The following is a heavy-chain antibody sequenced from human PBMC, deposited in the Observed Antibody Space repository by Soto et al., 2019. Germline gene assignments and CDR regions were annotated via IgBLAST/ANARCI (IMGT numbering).Heavy chain of an antibody. Sequence: LDTLSLTCAVHGGSFSCYYWPCIRPPPGKGLEWIGEIYHSGSTNYNPSLKSRVSISVDKSKNQFALKLSSVTAADTAVYYCARYPDSSRYYPRWYYYGMDVRGQGTTVS. CDR2: IYHSGST. V-gene: IGHV4-34*01. D-gene: IGHD3-22*01. CDR3: ARYPDSSRYYPRWYYYGMDV. CDR1: GGSFSCYY. J-gene: IGHJ6*01.